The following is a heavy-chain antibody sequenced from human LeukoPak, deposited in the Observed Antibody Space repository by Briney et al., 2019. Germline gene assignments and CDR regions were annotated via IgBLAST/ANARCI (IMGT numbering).Heavy chain of an antibody. CDR3: AREADYYDSSGQNWFDP. CDR1: GFTFNSYW. Sequence: PGGSLRLSCAASGFTFNSYWMIWVRQAPGKGLEWVANINPDGSGKYYVDSVKGRFTISRDNAKKSLYLQMNSLRAEDTAVYYCAREADYYDSSGQNWFDPWGQGTLVTVSS. J-gene: IGHJ5*02. D-gene: IGHD3-22*01. V-gene: IGHV3-7*01. CDR2: INPDGSGK.